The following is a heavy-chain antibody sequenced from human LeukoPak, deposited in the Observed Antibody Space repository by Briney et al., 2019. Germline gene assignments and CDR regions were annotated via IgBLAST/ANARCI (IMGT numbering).Heavy chain of an antibody. D-gene: IGHD5-18*01. CDR2: IYYSGST. CDR1: GGSLSGYY. J-gene: IGHJ5*02. CDR3: ARAHGYSYGYGTPFDP. V-gene: IGHV4-59*01. Sequence: SETLSLTCTVSGGSLSGYYWSWIRQPPGKGLGWIGYIYYSGSTNYNPSLKSRVTISVDTSKNQFSLKLSSVTAADTAVYYCARAHGYSYGYGTPFDPWGQGTLVTVSS.